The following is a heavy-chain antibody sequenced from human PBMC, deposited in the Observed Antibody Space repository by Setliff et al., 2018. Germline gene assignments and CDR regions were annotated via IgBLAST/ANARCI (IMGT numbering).Heavy chain of an antibody. CDR2: INPNSGGT. D-gene: IGHD2-8*01. CDR1: GYTFTNYY. Sequence: ASVKVSCKASGYTFTNYYIHWVRQAPGQGLEWMGRINPNSGGTNYAQKFQGRVTMTRDTSITTVYMDLGSLRSDDTAVYYCARDFNGLALGYWGQGTLVTVSS. J-gene: IGHJ4*02. CDR3: ARDFNGLALGY. V-gene: IGHV1-2*06.